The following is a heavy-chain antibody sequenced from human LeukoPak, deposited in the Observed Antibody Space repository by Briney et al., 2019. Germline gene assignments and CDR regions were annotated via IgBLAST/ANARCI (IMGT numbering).Heavy chain of an antibody. Sequence: GESLKISCKGSGYSFTSYWIGWVRQMPGKGLEWMGIIYPGDSDTRYSPSFQGQVTISADKSISTAYLQWSSLKASDTAMYYCARRFLGYDPGAYGMDVWGKGTTVTVSS. CDR3: ARRFLGYDPGAYGMDV. D-gene: IGHD5-12*01. J-gene: IGHJ6*04. CDR1: GYSFTSYW. V-gene: IGHV5-51*01. CDR2: IYPGDSDT.